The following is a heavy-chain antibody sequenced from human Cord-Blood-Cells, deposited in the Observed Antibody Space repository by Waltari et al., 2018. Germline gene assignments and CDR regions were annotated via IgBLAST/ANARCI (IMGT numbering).Heavy chain of an antibody. Sequence: QVQLVQSGAEVKKPGSSVQVSCKASGGTFSSSAISCVRQAPGQGLEWMGWIIPIFGTANYAQKFQGRVTITADESTGTAYMELSSLRSEDTAVYYCAREWGGGYFDLWGRGTLVTVSS. V-gene: IGHV1-69*01. CDR1: GGTFSSSA. CDR3: AREWGGGYFDL. D-gene: IGHD3-10*01. J-gene: IGHJ2*01. CDR2: IIPIFGTA.